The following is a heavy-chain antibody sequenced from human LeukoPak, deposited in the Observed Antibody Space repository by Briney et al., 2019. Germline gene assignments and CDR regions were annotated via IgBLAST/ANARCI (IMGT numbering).Heavy chain of an antibody. D-gene: IGHD2-2*01. V-gene: IGHV3-30*18. CDR3: AKGGYQVLLLGGLYD. Sequence: GGSLRLSCAASGFTFSSYGMHWVRQAPGKGLEWVAVISYDGSNKYYADSVKGRFTISRDNSKNTLYLQMNSLRAEDTAVYYCAKGGYQVLLLGGLYDWGQGTLVSVS. J-gene: IGHJ4*02. CDR1: GFTFSSYG. CDR2: ISYDGSNK.